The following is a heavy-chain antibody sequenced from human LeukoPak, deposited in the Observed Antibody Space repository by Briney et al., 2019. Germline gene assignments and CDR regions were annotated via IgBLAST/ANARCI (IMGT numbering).Heavy chain of an antibody. CDR1: GFTFSSYG. CDR2: IRYDGSNK. CDR3: AKIAAAGPRFPFDY. D-gene: IGHD6-13*01. Sequence: PGGSLRLSCAASGFTFSSYGMYWVRQAPGKGLEWVAFIRYDGSNKYYADSVKGRFTISRDNSKNTLYLQMNSLRAEDTAVYYCAKIAAAGPRFPFDYWGQGTLVTVSS. J-gene: IGHJ4*02. V-gene: IGHV3-30*02.